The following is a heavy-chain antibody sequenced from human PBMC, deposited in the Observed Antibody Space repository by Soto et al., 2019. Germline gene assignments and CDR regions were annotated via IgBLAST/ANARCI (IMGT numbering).Heavy chain of an antibody. J-gene: IGHJ6*03. CDR2: INPSGGST. CDR3: ARAVYYDFWSGYYTHYYYYYMDV. D-gene: IGHD3-3*01. Sequence: QVQLVQSGAEVKKPGASVKVSCKASGYTFTSYYMHWVRQAPGQGLEWMGIINPSGGSTSYAQKFQGRGTMTRDTSTSTVYMELSSLRSEDTAVYYCARAVYYDFWSGYYTHYYYYYMDVWGKGTTVTVSS. CDR1: GYTFTSYY. V-gene: IGHV1-46*03.